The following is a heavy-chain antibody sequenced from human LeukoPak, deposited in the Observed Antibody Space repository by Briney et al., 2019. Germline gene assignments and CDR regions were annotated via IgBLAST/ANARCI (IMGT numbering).Heavy chain of an antibody. Sequence: SETLSLTCTVSGVSISTYYWSWIRQPPGKGLEWLGYIYSSGSTYYNPSLKSRVTISVDTSKKQFSLKLSSVTAADTAVYYCAREGTTHAGVDQCGQGTLVTVSS. V-gene: IGHV4-59*01. CDR2: IYSSGST. CDR1: GVSISTYY. J-gene: IGHJ4*02. CDR3: AREGTTHAGVDQ. D-gene: IGHD1-14*01.